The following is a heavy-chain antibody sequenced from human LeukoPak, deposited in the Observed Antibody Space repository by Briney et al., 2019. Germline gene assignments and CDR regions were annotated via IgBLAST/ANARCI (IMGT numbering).Heavy chain of an antibody. CDR1: GFTFRNYL. D-gene: IGHD3-10*01. CDR2: ISSTGGTI. J-gene: IGHJ4*02. V-gene: IGHV3-48*04. CDR3: ARAPTLYGSGPVLDY. Sequence: GGSLRLSCAASGFTFRNYLMNWVRQAPGKGLEWVSFISSTGGTIYYADSVKGRFTISRDNAKNTLYLQMNSPRAEDTAVYYCARAPTLYGSGPVLDYWGQGTLVTVSS.